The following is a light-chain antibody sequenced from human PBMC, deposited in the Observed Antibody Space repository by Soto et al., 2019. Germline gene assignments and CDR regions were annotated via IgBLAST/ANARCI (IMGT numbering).Light chain of an antibody. CDR1: QSISRF. Sequence: DIQMTQSPSSLSASVGDRVTITCRASQSISRFLNWYQQKQVKAPKLLVHAASSLQSGVPSRFGGSGSGTDVTLTISSLQPEDFATYYCQQSYSTPVTFVGGTKVEIK. V-gene: IGKV1-39*01. CDR2: AAS. CDR3: QQSYSTPVT. J-gene: IGKJ4*01.